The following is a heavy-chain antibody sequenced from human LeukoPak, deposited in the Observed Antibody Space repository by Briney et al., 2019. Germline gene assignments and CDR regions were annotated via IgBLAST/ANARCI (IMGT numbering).Heavy chain of an antibody. CDR2: INPNSGGT. Sequence: GASVKVSCKASGYTFTGYYMHWVRQAPGQGLEWMGWINPNSGGTNYAQKLQGRVTMTRDTSISTAYMELSRLRSDDTAVYYCARTLYYYDSSGYQPSDYWGQGTLVTVSS. D-gene: IGHD3-22*01. CDR3: ARTLYYYDSSGYQPSDY. J-gene: IGHJ4*02. CDR1: GYTFTGYY. V-gene: IGHV1-2*02.